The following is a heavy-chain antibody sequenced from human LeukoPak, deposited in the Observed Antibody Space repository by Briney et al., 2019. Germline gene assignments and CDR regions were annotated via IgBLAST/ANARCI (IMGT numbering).Heavy chain of an antibody. CDR2: MNSNSGNT. CDR3: ARGYLYGEVNWFDP. CDR1: GYTFTSYD. J-gene: IGHJ5*02. D-gene: IGHD4-17*01. Sequence: ASVKVSCKASGYTFTSYDINWVRQATGQGLEWMGWMNSNSGNTGYAQKFQGRVTMTRNTSISTAYMELSSLRSEDTAVYYCARGYLYGEVNWFDPWGQGTLVTVSS. V-gene: IGHV1-8*01.